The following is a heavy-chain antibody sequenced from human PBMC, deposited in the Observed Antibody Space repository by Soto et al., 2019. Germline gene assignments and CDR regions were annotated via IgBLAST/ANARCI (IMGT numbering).Heavy chain of an antibody. J-gene: IGHJ5*02. D-gene: IGHD6-13*01. V-gene: IGHV4-30-2*01. Sequence: SETLSLTCAVSGGSISSGGYSWSWIRQPPGKCLEWIGYIYHSGSTYYNPSLKSRVTISVDRSKNQFSLKLSSVTAADTAVYYCARGEGSSWYRDWFDPWGQGTLVTVYS. CDR2: IYHSGST. CDR3: ARGEGSSWYRDWFDP. CDR1: GGSISSGGYS.